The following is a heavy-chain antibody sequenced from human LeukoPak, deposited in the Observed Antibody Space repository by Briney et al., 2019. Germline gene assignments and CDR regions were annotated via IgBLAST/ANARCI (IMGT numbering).Heavy chain of an antibody. CDR3: AKRSGGYGRMDY. Sequence: PGGSLRLSCAASGFTFSYYGMHWVRQIPGKGLEWVAFIYYDGSEENYADSVKGRFTISRDNSKNTLYLQMNSLRGEDTAVYYCAKRSGGYGRMDYWGQGTLVTVSS. CDR1: GFTFSYYG. J-gene: IGHJ4*02. V-gene: IGHV3-33*03. CDR2: IYYDGSEE. D-gene: IGHD3-10*01.